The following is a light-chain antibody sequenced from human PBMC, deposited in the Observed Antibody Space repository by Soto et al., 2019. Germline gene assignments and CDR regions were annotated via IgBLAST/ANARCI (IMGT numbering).Light chain of an antibody. V-gene: IGKV1-39*01. Sequence: DVQMTQSPSSLSAAVGDRVTITCRASQSIDIYLNWYHQRPGKAPKLLIYAASNLQSGVPSRFSGGGSGTDFTLTISSLQPEDLGTYYCQVSYRKIRTFGQGTKVE. CDR2: AAS. CDR1: QSIDIY. CDR3: QVSYRKIRT. J-gene: IGKJ1*01.